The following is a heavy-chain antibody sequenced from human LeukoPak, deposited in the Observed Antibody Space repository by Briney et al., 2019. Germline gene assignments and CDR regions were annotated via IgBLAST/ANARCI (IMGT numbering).Heavy chain of an antibody. D-gene: IGHD2-2*01. V-gene: IGHV3-21*01. CDR2: ISSSSSYI. CDR1: GFSFSRYS. CDR3: ARDRGPPYCSSTTCYAK. J-gene: IGHJ4*02. Sequence: PGGSLSLSCAASGFSFSRYSMNWVRQAPGKGLEWVSSISSSSSYIYYADSVKGRFTIYRDNAKNSLYLQMNSLRAEDTAVYYCARDRGPPYCSSTTCYAKWGQGSLVTVSS.